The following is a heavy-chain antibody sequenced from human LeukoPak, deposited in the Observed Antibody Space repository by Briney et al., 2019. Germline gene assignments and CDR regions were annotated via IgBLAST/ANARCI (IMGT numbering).Heavy chain of an antibody. J-gene: IGHJ4*02. D-gene: IGHD6-13*01. CDR1: GCSFTSYW. CDR2: IYPGDSDT. CDR3: ARGEVRSSWYLYY. Sequence: GESLKISCKGSGCSFTSYWIGWVRQMPGKGLEWMGIIYPGDSDTRYSPSFQGQVTISADKSISTAYLQWSGLKASDTAMYYCARGEVRSSWYLYYWGQGTLVTVSS. V-gene: IGHV5-51*01.